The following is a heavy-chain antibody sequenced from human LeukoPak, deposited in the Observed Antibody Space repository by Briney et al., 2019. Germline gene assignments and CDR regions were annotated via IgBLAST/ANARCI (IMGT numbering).Heavy chain of an antibody. CDR1: GFTFNNYW. CDR2: IKQDGSEI. V-gene: IGHV3-7*01. CDR3: ARARWVSGCYYFDY. Sequence: PGGSLRLSCAASGFTFNNYWVSWVRQAPGKGLEWVANIKQDGSEIYYVDSVKGRFTISRDNAKNSLYLQMNSLRAEDTAVYYCARARWVSGCYYFDYWGQGTLVTVSS. D-gene: IGHD6-19*01. J-gene: IGHJ4*02.